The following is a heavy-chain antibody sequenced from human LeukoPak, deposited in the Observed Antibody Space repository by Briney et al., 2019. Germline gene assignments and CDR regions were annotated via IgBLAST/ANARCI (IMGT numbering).Heavy chain of an antibody. V-gene: IGHV4-59*01. J-gene: IGHJ5*02. Sequence: PSETLSLICTVSGGSISSYYWSWIRQPPGKGLEWIGYIYYSGSTNYNPSLRSRVTISVDTSKTQFSLKLSSVTAADTAVYYCTRDASAWSGWFDPWGQGTLVTVSS. D-gene: IGHD6-19*01. CDR2: IYYSGST. CDR1: GGSISSYY. CDR3: TRDASAWSGWFDP.